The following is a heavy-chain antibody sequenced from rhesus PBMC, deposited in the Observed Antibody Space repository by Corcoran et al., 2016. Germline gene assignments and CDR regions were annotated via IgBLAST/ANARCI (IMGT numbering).Heavy chain of an antibody. V-gene: IGHV4S7*01. CDR3: ASLYSSGWYYFDY. CDR1: GGSISSGYG. J-gene: IGHJ4*01. CDR2: IYGSSGNT. Sequence: QVQLQESGPGLVKPSETLSLTCAVSGGSISSGYGWRWIRQPPGKGLEWIGYIYGSSGNTYYNPSLKRRVTMSKETSKNQFSLKLSSVTAADTAVYYCASLYSSGWYYFDYWDQGVLVTVSS. D-gene: IGHD6-31*01.